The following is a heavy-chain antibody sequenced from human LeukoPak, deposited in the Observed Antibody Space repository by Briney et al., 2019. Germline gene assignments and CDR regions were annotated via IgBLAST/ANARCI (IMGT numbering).Heavy chain of an antibody. J-gene: IGHJ4*02. CDR3: AKGTDRRYFDY. CDR1: GGSISSYY. D-gene: IGHD3/OR15-3a*01. V-gene: IGHV4-4*07. Sequence: PSETLSLTCTVSGGSISSYYWSWIRQPAGKGLEWIGRIYTSGRANYNPSFRSRVTMSVDTSKNQCSLKLTSMTAADTAVYYCAKGTDRRYFDYWGQGTLVTVSS. CDR2: IYTSGRA.